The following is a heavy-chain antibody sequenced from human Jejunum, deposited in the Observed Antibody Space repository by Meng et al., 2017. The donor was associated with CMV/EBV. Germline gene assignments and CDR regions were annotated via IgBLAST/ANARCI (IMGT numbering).Heavy chain of an antibody. Sequence: SGGSLTTPNHAWFWIRLPRGKGREWIGLVEDGGTTRYKPSLVSRVSISVDTSKNQFSLTLNSVTAADTAIYYCARGGWGNWNFEHWGQGKLVTVSS. CDR2: VEDGGTT. D-gene: IGHD3-16*01. CDR3: ARGGWGNWNFEH. V-gene: IGHV4-61*01. J-gene: IGHJ4*02. CDR1: GGSLTTPNHA.